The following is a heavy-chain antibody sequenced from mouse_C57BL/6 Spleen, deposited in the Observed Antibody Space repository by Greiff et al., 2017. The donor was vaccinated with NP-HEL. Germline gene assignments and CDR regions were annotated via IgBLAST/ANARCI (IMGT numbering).Heavy chain of an antibody. D-gene: IGHD3-1*01. Sequence: QVQLQQSGAELVKPGASVKITCKASGYAFSSYWMNWVKQRPGKGLEWIGQIYPGDGDTNYNGKLKGKATLTADKSSSTAYMQLSSLTSEDSAVYFCASPSGAYWYFDVWGTGTTVTVSS. CDR3: ASPSGAYWYFDV. J-gene: IGHJ1*03. CDR2: IYPGDGDT. V-gene: IGHV1-80*01. CDR1: GYAFSSYW.